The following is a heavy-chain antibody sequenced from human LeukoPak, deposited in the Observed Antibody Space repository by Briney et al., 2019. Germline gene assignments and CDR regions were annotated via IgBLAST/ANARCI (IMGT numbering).Heavy chain of an antibody. CDR1: GFTFDDYG. D-gene: IGHD1-1*01. Sequence: GGSLRLSCVASGFTFDDYGISWVRQAPGKGLEWVSSISSSSSYIYYAASVKGRFTISRDNAKNSLYLQMNRLRAEDTAVYYCARERQLERLAFGKEGSAFDYWGQGTLVTVSS. CDR3: ARERQLERLAFGKEGSAFDY. V-gene: IGHV3-21*01. CDR2: ISSSSSYI. J-gene: IGHJ4*02.